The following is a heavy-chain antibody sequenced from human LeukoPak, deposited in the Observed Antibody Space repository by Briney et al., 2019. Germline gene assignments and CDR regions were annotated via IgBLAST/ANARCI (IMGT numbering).Heavy chain of an antibody. J-gene: IGHJ3*02. V-gene: IGHV5-51*01. D-gene: IGHD2-15*01. CDR1: GFIYINYW. CDR3: VRRGFCSGDNCFSHAFDI. Sequence: GESLKISCKGSGFIYINYWIGWGRQMPGQGLGWMGIIYPGDSDTRYSPPFQGQVTISVDRSINTAYLQWSSLKAADTAMYYCVRRGFCSGDNCFSHAFDIWGQGTMVTVSS. CDR2: IYPGDSDT.